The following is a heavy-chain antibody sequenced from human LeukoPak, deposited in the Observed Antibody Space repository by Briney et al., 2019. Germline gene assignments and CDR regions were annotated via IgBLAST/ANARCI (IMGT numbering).Heavy chain of an antibody. CDR2: INSDGSIT. V-gene: IGHV3-74*01. CDR3: ARDAVDTANAV. Sequence: GGSLRLSCAASGFNFASNWMHWVRQTPGKGLMWVSHINSDGSITSYADSVKGRFTISRDNAKNTLYLQMNSLRAEDTAVYYCARDAVDTANAVWGQGTTVTVSS. CDR1: GFNFASNW. D-gene: IGHD5-18*01. J-gene: IGHJ6*02.